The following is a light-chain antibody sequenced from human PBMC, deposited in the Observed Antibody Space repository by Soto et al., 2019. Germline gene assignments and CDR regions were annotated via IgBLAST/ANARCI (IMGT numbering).Light chain of an antibody. CDR2: GNS. CDR1: SSNIGAGYD. V-gene: IGLV1-40*01. CDR3: QSYDSSLSVV. Sequence: QSVLTKPPSVCGAPGQRVTISCTGSSSNIGAGYDVHWYQQLPGTAPKLLIYGNSNRPSGVPDRFSGSKSGTSASLAITGLQAEDEADYYCQSYDSSLSVVFGGGTKLTVL. J-gene: IGLJ2*01.